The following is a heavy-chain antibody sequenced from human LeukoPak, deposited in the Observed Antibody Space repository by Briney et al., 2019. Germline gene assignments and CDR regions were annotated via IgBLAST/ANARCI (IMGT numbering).Heavy chain of an antibody. Sequence: SETLSLTCAVYGGSFSGYYWSWIRQPPGKGLEWIGEINHSGSTNYNPCLKSRVTISVDTSKNQFSLKLSSATAADTAVYYCARGDYDSSGYPHLFDYWGQGTLVTVSS. D-gene: IGHD3-22*01. CDR2: INHSGST. CDR1: GGSFSGYY. CDR3: ARGDYDSSGYPHLFDY. J-gene: IGHJ4*02. V-gene: IGHV4-34*01.